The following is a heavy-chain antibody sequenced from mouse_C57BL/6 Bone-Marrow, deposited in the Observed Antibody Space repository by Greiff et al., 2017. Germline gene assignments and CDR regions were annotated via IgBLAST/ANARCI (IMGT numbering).Heavy chain of an antibody. CDR3: APDRLWLRRGY. CDR1: GYTFTSYG. Sequence: VQLVESGAELARPGASVKLSCKASGYTFTSYGISWVKQRTGQGLEWIGEIYPRSGNTYYNEKFRGKATLATDKSSSTAYMKLRSLTSEDSAVYFYAPDRLWLRRGYWGQGTTLTVSS. J-gene: IGHJ2*01. CDR2: IYPRSGNT. V-gene: IGHV1-81*01. D-gene: IGHD2-2*01.